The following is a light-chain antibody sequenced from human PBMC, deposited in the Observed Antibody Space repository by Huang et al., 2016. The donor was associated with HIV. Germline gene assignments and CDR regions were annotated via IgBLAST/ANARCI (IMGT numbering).Light chain of an antibody. Sequence: EIVMTQSPATLSVSPGERATLSCRASQSVSSNLAWYQQKPGQAPRLLIYGASTRATDIPARFSGSVSGTEFTLTISSLQSEDFAVYYCQQYNNWPPFTFGPGTKVDIK. J-gene: IGKJ3*01. V-gene: IGKV3-15*01. CDR2: GAS. CDR3: QQYNNWPPFT. CDR1: QSVSSN.